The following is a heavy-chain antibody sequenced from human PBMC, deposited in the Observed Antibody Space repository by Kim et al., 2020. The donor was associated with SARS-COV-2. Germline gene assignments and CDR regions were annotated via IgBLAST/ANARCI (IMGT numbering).Heavy chain of an antibody. D-gene: IGHD3-3*01. Sequence: GGSLRLSCAASGFTFSSYAMHWVRQAPGKGLEWVAVIWYDGSNKYYADSVKGRFTISRDNSKNTLYLQMNSLRAEDTAVYYCAKERITIFGVVNRYYGMDVWGQGTTVTVSS. CDR2: IWYDGSNK. J-gene: IGHJ6*02. V-gene: IGHV3-33*06. CDR3: AKERITIFGVVNRYYGMDV. CDR1: GFTFSSYA.